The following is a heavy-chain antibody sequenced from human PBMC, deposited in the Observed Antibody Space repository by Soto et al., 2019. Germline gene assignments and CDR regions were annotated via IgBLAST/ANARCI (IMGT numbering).Heavy chain of an antibody. V-gene: IGHV5-10-1*01. CDR2: IDPSDSYT. Sequence: GESLKISCKGSGYSFTIYWISWVRQMPGKGLEWMGRIDPSDSYTNYSPSFQGHVTISADKSISTAYLQWSSLKASDTAMYYCAXHAHFTMVRGADYGMDVWGQGTTVTVSS. J-gene: IGHJ6*02. D-gene: IGHD3-10*01. CDR3: AXHAHFTMVRGADYGMDV. CDR1: GYSFTIYW.